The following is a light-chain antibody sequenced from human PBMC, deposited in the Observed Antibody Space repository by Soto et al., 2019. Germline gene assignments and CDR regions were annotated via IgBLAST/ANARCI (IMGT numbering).Light chain of an antibody. CDR1: EDISTW. V-gene: IGKV1-12*01. Sequence: DIQMTQSHTSVSASVGDRVTITCRSSEDISTWLAWYQQKPGKAPKLLIYAASSLQSGVPSRFSGSGSGTDFTLTISSLQPEDFATYYCQHADSFPLITFGQGTRLEIK. CDR2: AAS. J-gene: IGKJ5*01. CDR3: QHADSFPLIT.